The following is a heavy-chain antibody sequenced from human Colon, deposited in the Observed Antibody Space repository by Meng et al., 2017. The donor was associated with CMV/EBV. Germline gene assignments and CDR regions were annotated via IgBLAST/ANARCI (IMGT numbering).Heavy chain of an antibody. CDR2: INPNSGGT. CDR1: GYIFSGYY. V-gene: IGHV1-2*02. D-gene: IGHD6-13*01. Sequence: ASVKVSCKASGYIFSGYYMHWVRQAPGQGLEWMGWINPNSGGTNYAQKFQGRVTMTRDTSISTAYMELSRLRSDDTAVYYCARYTASAGTSGFDPWGQGSLVTVSS. J-gene: IGHJ5*02. CDR3: ARYTASAGTSGFDP.